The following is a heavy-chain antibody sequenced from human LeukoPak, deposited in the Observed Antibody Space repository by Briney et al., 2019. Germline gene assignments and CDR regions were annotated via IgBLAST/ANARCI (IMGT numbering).Heavy chain of an antibody. CDR1: GYSFTSYW. J-gene: IGHJ4*02. CDR2: IYPGDSDT. Sequence: GASLQISCKGSGYSFTSYWIGWVRQLPGKGLEWMGIIYPGDSDTRYSPSFQGQVTISADKSISTAYLQWSSLKASDTAMYYCARHLSKRTPFDYWGQGTLVTVSS. D-gene: IGHD4-11*01. V-gene: IGHV5-51*01. CDR3: ARHLSKRTPFDY.